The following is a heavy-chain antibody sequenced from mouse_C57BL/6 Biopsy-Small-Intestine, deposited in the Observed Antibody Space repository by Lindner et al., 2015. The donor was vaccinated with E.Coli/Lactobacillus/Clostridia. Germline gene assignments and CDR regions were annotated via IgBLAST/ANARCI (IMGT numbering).Heavy chain of an antibody. CDR1: GYAFSSSW. J-gene: IGHJ1*03. CDR3: ARSGNYYGTSRGYFDV. V-gene: IGHV1-82*01. CDR2: IYPGDGDT. Sequence: VQLQESGPELVKPGASVKISCKASGYAFSSSWMNWVKQRPGKGLEWIGRIYPGDGDTDYNGKFKGKATLTADKSSSTAYMQLSSLTSEDSAVYFCARSGNYYGTSRGYFDVWGTGTTVTASS. D-gene: IGHD1-1*01.